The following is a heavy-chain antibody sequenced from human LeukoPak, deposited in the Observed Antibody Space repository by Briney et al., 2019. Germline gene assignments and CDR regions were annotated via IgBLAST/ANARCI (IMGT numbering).Heavy chain of an antibody. D-gene: IGHD4-17*01. CDR1: GFTFSSYS. CDR3: ARNAYGDRSSFDY. CDR2: ISSSSRTI. Sequence: GGSLRLSCAASGFTFSSYSMNWVRQAPGKGLEWVSFISSSSRTIFYAHSVKARFTISRDNAKNSLYLQMNSLRAEDKAVYYCARNAYGDRSSFDYWGQGTLVTVSS. J-gene: IGHJ4*02. V-gene: IGHV3-48*01.